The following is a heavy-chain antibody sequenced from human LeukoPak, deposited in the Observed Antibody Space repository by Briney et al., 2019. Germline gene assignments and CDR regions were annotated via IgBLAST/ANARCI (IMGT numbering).Heavy chain of an antibody. J-gene: IGHJ4*02. D-gene: IGHD3-9*01. CDR2: IIPILGKA. CDR3: ASLLSDYDILPGIPPSGWRGYFDY. V-gene: IGHV1-69*02. Sequence: GASGTVSCKASGRTFSSYSISWVRQAPGHGLEWMGRIIPILGKANYAQKFQCRDTITAEKSTRTAYMELSSLRSEDTAVDYCASLLSDYDILPGIPPSGWRGYFDYWGRGTLVSVSS. CDR1: GRTFSSYS.